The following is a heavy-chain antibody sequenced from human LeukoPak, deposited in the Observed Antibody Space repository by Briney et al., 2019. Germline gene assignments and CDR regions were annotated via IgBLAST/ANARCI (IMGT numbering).Heavy chain of an antibody. V-gene: IGHV6-1*01. CDR2: TYYRSKWYD. CDR1: GDSVSSNNGA. CDR3: ARDLGTTGWHTFDY. J-gene: IGHJ4*02. Sequence: SQTLSLTCAISGDSVSSNNGAWNWIRQSPSRGLEWPGRTYYRSKWYDDYAESMKGRITISQDTSKNQFSLHVYSVTPDDTAVYYCARDLGTTGWHTFDYWGQGTLVTVSS. D-gene: IGHD6-19*01.